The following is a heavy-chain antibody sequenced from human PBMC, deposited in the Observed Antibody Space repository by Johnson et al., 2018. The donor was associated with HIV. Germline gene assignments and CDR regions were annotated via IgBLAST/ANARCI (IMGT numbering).Heavy chain of an antibody. Sequence: QVQLVESGGGVVQPGGSLRLSCAASGFTFSSYGMHWVRQAPGKGLEWVALIRYDGSKKYYADSVKGRFTLSRDNSKNTMDLQMNSLRAEDTAVYYCAKEYYYDSSGFPDAFDIWGQGTMVTVSS. J-gene: IGHJ3*02. CDR3: AKEYYYDSSGFPDAFDI. CDR2: IRYDGSKK. D-gene: IGHD3-22*01. V-gene: IGHV3-30*02. CDR1: GFTFSSYG.